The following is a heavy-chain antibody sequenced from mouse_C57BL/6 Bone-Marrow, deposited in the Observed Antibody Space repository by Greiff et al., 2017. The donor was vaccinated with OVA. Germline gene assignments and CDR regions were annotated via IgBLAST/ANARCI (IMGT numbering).Heavy chain of an antibody. V-gene: IGHV1-26*01. CDR1: GYTFTDYY. CDR2: INPNNGGT. Sequence: VRLQQSGPELVKPGASVKISCKASGYTFTDYYMNWVKQSHGKSLEWIGDINPNNGGTSYNQKFKGKATLTVDKSSSTAYMELRSLTSEDSAVYYCARGDGYYWFAYWGQGTLVTVSA. J-gene: IGHJ3*01. CDR3: ARGDGYYWFAY. D-gene: IGHD2-3*01.